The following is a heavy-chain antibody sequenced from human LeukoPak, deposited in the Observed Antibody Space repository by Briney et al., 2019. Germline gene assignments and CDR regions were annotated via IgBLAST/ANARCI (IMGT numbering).Heavy chain of an antibody. D-gene: IGHD3-10*01. CDR3: ARDTYGSDY. CDR1: GYTFSDHH. Sequence: ASVKVSCKASGYTFSDHHMHWVRQAPGQGLEWMGKITPSDGSTTYTQKFQDRVTMTRDTSTSTVYMELSSLSSEDTALYYCARDTYGSDYWGQGTLVTVSS. V-gene: IGHV1-46*01. CDR2: ITPSDGST. J-gene: IGHJ4*02.